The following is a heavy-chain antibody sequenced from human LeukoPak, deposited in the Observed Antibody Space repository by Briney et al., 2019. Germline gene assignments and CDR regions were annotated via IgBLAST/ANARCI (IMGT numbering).Heavy chain of an antibody. J-gene: IGHJ3*02. CDR2: LYYSGSS. Sequence: WETLSLTCRVSGGTISSYYWSWVRQPPGKGLEWIGDLYYSGSSNSNASLKRRGTILVDKNKKQFSLKLRSVTAADTSVYYCARGGSGISNAFDIWGQGTMVTVSS. D-gene: IGHD3-10*01. CDR3: ARGGSGISNAFDI. CDR1: GGTISSYY. V-gene: IGHV4-59*01.